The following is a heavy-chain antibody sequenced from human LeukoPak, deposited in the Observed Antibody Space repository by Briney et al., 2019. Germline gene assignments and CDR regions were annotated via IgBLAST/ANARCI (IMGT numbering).Heavy chain of an antibody. V-gene: IGHV3-30*02. Sequence: PGGSLRLSCAASGFTFSSYGMHWVRQAPGKGLEWVAFIRYDGSNKYYADSVKGRFTISRDNSKNTLYLQVNSLRAEDTAVYYCARIQGDTAMARLDYWGQGTLVTVSS. D-gene: IGHD5-18*01. J-gene: IGHJ4*02. CDR2: IRYDGSNK. CDR3: ARIQGDTAMARLDY. CDR1: GFTFSSYG.